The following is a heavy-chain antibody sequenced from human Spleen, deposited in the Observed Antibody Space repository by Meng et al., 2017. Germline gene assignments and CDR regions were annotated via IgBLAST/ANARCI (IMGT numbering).Heavy chain of an antibody. Sequence: ASVKVSCKASGYTFTSYDINWVRQATGQGLEWMGWMNPNSGNTGYAQKFQGRVTITRNTSISTAYMELSSLRSEDTAVYYCAREGLGYSSGWFRGYYYYGMDVWGQGNTVHCLL. V-gene: IGHV1-8*03. CDR1: GYTFTSYD. D-gene: IGHD6-19*01. J-gene: IGHJ6*01. CDR3: AREGLGYSSGWFRGYYYYGMDV. CDR2: MNPNSGNT.